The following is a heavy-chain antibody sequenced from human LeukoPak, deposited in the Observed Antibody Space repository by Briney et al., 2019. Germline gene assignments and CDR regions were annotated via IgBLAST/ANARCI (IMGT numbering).Heavy chain of an antibody. V-gene: IGHV1-2*02. D-gene: IGHD4-17*01. J-gene: IGHJ4*02. CDR1: GYTFIDSY. Sequence: GASVKFSCKTSGYTFIDSYIHWVRQAPGQGLEWMGWINPDTDDTVYAQKFQDRVKMTRDTSINTAYMELNRLTSDDTAVYYCARPDYDDDDSPGRHDWDQGTQVTVSS. CDR3: ARPDYDDDDSPGRHD. CDR2: INPDTDDT.